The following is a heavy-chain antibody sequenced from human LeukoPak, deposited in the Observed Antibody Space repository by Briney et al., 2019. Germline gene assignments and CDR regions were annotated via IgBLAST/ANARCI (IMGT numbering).Heavy chain of an antibody. D-gene: IGHD4-11*01. Sequence: PSETLSLTCAVYGGSFSGYYWSWIRQPPGEGLEWIGEINHSGSTYYNPSLKSRVTISVDTSKNQFSLKLSSVTAADTAVYYCARETYSNFGIIDYWGQGTLVTVSS. CDR1: GGSFSGYY. J-gene: IGHJ4*02. V-gene: IGHV4-34*09. CDR2: INHSGST. CDR3: ARETYSNFGIIDY.